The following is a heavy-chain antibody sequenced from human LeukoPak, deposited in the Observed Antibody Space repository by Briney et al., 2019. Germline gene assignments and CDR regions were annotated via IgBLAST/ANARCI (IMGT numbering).Heavy chain of an antibody. D-gene: IGHD3-22*01. CDR2: ISAYNGNT. V-gene: IGHV1-18*01. J-gene: IGHJ4*02. CDR3: ARPYYYESIGYYPPDY. Sequence: ASVKVSCKASGYSFTNYGITWVRQAPGQGLEWMGWISAYNGNTNYAQRLQGRVTMTSDTSTSTAYMELRSLRSDDTAVYYCARPYYYESIGYYPPDYWGQGTLVTVSS. CDR1: GYSFTNYG.